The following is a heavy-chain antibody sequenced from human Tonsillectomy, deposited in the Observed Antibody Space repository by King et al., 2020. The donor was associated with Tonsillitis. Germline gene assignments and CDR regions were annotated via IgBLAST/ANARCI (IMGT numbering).Heavy chain of an antibody. Sequence: DVQLVESGGGLVQPGRSLRISCAASGFTFDDYAMHWVRQVPGKGLEWVSGISWNSGSIAYADSVRGRFTISRDNARNSLYLQMNSLRPEDTALYYCARHPGGVWGQGTLVTVSS. CDR1: GFTFDDYA. CDR3: ARHPGGV. D-gene: IGHD3-10*01. V-gene: IGHV3-9*01. J-gene: IGHJ4*02. CDR2: ISWNSGSI.